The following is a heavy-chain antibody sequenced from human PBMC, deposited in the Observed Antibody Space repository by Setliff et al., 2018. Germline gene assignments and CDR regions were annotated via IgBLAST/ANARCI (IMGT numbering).Heavy chain of an antibody. CDR3: TVYNTGSSKDHY. J-gene: IGHJ6*02. V-gene: IGHV4-59*12. CDR2: IYYGGST. CDR1: GGSISDYY. Sequence: AETLSLTCTVSGGSISDYYWGWIRQAPGKGLEWIGYIYYGGSTNYNPSLKSRVTISVDTSKNQFSLKLSSVTAADTALYYCTVYNTGSSKDHYWGQGTTVTVSS. D-gene: IGHD2-8*02.